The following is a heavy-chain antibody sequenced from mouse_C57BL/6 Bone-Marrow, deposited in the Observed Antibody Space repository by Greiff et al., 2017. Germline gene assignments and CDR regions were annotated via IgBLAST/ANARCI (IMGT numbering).Heavy chain of an antibody. Sequence: VKVEESGEGLVKPGGSLKLSCAASGFTFSSYAMSWVRQTPEKRLEWVAYISSGGDYIYYADTVKGRFTISRDNARNTLYLQMSSLKSEDTAMYYCTRDSYGSPTAYWGQGTLVTVSA. D-gene: IGHD1-1*01. V-gene: IGHV5-9-1*02. J-gene: IGHJ3*01. CDR1: GFTFSSYA. CDR2: ISSGGDYI. CDR3: TRDSYGSPTAY.